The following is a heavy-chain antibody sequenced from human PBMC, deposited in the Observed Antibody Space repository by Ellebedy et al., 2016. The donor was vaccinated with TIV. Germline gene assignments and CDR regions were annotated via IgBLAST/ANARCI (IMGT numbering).Heavy chain of an antibody. CDR2: ISYSGATT. Sequence: GGSLRLSCAASGFTFSGYTMNWVRQAPGKGLEWISYISYSGATTNYADSVKGRFTISRDNAKNSVFLEMNSLRAEDSAVYYCARRVGLDFWGQGTLVTVSS. D-gene: IGHD1-26*01. V-gene: IGHV3-48*01. J-gene: IGHJ4*02. CDR3: ARRVGLDF. CDR1: GFTFSGYT.